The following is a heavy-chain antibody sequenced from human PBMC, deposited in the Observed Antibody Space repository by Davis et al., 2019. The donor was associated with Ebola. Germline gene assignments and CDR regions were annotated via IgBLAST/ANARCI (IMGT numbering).Heavy chain of an antibody. J-gene: IGHJ6*02. Sequence: GESLKISCAASGFTFSSYAMSWVRQAPGKGLEWVSAISGSGGSTYYADSVKGWFTISRDNSKNTLYLQMNSLRAEDTAVYYCAKDSPLSLDTAMVLFGSYYGMDVWGQGTTVTVSS. D-gene: IGHD5-18*01. CDR3: AKDSPLSLDTAMVLFGSYYGMDV. CDR2: ISGSGGST. CDR1: GFTFSSYA. V-gene: IGHV3-23*01.